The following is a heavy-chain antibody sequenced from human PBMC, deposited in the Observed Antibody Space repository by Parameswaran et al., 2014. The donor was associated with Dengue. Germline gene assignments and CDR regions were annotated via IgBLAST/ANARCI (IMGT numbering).Heavy chain of an antibody. J-gene: IGHJ6*02. Sequence: SETLSLTCTVSGGSISSYYWSWIRQPPGKGLEWIGYIYYSGSTNYNPSLKSRVTISVDTSKNQFSLKLSSVTAADTAVYYCARASQGVGATRGFEDYYYYYGMDVWGQGTTVTVSS. CDR1: GGSISSYY. CDR2: IYYSGST. CDR3: ARASQGVGATRGFEDYYYYYGMDV. D-gene: IGHD1-26*01. V-gene: IGHV4-59*01.